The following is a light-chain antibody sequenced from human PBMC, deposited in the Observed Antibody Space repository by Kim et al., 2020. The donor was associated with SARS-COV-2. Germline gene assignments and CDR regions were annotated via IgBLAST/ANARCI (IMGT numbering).Light chain of an antibody. CDR2: YDS. V-gene: IGLV3-21*04. J-gene: IGLJ2*01. CDR3: QVWDSSSDHVV. CDR1: NIGSKS. Sequence: APGKTARSTCGGNNIGSKSVHWYQQKAGQAPVLVIYYDSDRPSGIPERFSGSNYGNTDTLTISRVEAGDEADYYCQVWDSSSDHVVFGGGTKVTVL.